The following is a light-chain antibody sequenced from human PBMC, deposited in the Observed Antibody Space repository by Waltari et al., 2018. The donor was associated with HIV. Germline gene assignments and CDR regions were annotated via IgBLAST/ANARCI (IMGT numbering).Light chain of an antibody. CDR2: KAS. J-gene: IGKJ1*01. Sequence: DIQMPQSPPSLSASVGDRVTLTCRASQGIGIYLAWYQQKPGKVPKLLIYKASTLHPGVPSRFSGSGSGTDFTLTISSLQPEDVSTYYCQNYNSAPLTFGPGTKVEIK. V-gene: IGKV1-27*01. CDR1: QGIGIY. CDR3: QNYNSAPLT.